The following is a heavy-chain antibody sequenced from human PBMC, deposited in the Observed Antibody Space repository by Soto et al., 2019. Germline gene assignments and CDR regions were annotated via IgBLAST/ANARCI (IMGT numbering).Heavy chain of an antibody. CDR2: IFPKFGTT. J-gene: IGHJ6*02. CDR1: GDTDTNYV. V-gene: IGHV1-69*13. Sequence: SVKVSCKASGDTDTNYVISWVRQAPGQGLEWMGGIFPKFGTTYSAQKLQDRLAITADESTSTVYMQLSSLRLDDTAVYYCEAEMTFGKLSVVWGQGTTVTVSS. D-gene: IGHD3-16*02. CDR3: EAEMTFGKLSVV.